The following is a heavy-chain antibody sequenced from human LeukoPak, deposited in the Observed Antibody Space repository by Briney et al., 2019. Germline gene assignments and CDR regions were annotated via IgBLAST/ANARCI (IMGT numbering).Heavy chain of an antibody. CDR2: INHSGSA. D-gene: IGHD5-12*01. Sequence: PSDTLSLTCAVYGGSFSGYYWSWIRQPPGKGLEWIGEINHSGSANYNPSLKSRVTISVDRSKNQFSLKLSSVTAADTAVYYCARGKARVDYWGQGTLVTVSS. CDR3: ARGKARVDY. CDR1: GGSFSGYY. V-gene: IGHV4-34*01. J-gene: IGHJ4*02.